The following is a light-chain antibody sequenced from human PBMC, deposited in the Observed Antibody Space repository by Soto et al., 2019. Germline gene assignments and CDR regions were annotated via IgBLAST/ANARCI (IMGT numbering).Light chain of an antibody. J-gene: IGKJ1*01. CDR1: QSISSW. CDR3: QQYSGTWT. CDR2: KAS. V-gene: IGKV1-5*03. Sequence: DIQMTQSPSTLSASVGDRVTITCRASQSISSWLAWYQQKPGKAPKLLIYKASTLESGVPSRFSGSESGTEFTLTIDSLQPDDFATYYCQQYSGTWTFGQGTKVEIK.